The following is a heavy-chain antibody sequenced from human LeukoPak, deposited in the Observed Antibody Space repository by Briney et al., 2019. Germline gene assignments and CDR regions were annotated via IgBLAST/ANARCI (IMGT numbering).Heavy chain of an antibody. Sequence: ASVKVSCKVSGYTLTELSMHWVRQAPGKGLEWMGGFDPEDGETIYAQKFQGRVTMTEDTSTDTAYMELSSLRSEDTAIYYCAKAPPYTKYFDYWGQGTLLTVSS. CDR1: GYTLTELS. D-gene: IGHD1-1*01. CDR3: AKAPPYTKYFDY. V-gene: IGHV1-24*01. CDR2: FDPEDGET. J-gene: IGHJ4*02.